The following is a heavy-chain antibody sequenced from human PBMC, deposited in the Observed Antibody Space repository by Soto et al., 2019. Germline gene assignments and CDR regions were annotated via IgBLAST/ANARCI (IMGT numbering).Heavy chain of an antibody. D-gene: IGHD3-22*01. CDR3: ASAYYDSSGYSAY. CDR2: INHSGST. V-gene: IGHV4-34*01. J-gene: IGHJ4*02. Sequence: SETLSLTCAVYGGSFSGYYWNWIRQPPGKGLEWIGEINHSGSTNYNPSLKSRVTISVDTSKNQFSLKLSSVTAADTAVYYCASAYYDSSGYSAYWGQGTLVTVSS. CDR1: GGSFSGYY.